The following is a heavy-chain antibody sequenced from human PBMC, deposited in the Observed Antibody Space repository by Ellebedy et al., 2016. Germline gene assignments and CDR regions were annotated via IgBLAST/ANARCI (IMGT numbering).Heavy chain of an antibody. V-gene: IGHV3-48*04. D-gene: IGHD5-12*01. Sequence: GGSLRLXXAASGFTFSSYAMNWVRQAPGKGLEWVAHISGSGIHYTDSVKGRFTISRDDAENSLYLQMNSLRAEDTGVYYCARGGGYSFDSWWYPDVWGRGTLVTVSS. J-gene: IGHJ2*01. CDR2: ISGSGI. CDR3: ARGGGYSFDSWWYPDV. CDR1: GFTFSSYA.